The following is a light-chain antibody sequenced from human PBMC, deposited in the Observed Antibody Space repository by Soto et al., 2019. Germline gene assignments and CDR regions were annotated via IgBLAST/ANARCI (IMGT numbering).Light chain of an antibody. V-gene: IGLV2-14*01. CDR1: SGDIGGYNF. CDR2: EVR. Sequence: QSVLTQPASVSGSPVQSITISCSGSSGDIGGYNFVSWYQHLPGKAPKLIIFEVRFRPSGVSNRFSGSKSGDTASLTISKLLPEDEADYYCSSYTSTGTLIVFGGGTKLTVL. J-gene: IGLJ2*01. CDR3: SSYTSTGTLIV.